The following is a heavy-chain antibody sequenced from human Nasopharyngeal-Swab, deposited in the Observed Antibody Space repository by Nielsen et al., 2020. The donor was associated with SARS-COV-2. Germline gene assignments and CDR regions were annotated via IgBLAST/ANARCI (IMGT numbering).Heavy chain of an antibody. CDR1: GVIFSKYW. J-gene: IGHJ4*02. CDR2: VNQDGSRT. D-gene: IGHD3-3*01. CDR3: ARDREWAFDY. V-gene: IGHV3-74*01. Sequence: GESLKISCEVSGVIFSKYWMHWVRQVPGKGLVWVSRVNQDGSRTDYADSVRGRFTISRDNARNSVYLQMNSLRAEDTAVYYCARDREWAFDYWGQGILVTVSS.